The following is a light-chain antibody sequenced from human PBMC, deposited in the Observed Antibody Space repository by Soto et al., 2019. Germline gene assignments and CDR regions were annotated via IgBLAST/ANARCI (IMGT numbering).Light chain of an antibody. Sequence: DIQMTQSPSTLSASVGDRVTINCRASQSISSWLAWYQQKPGKAPKLLIYDASSLESGVPSRFSGSGSGTEFTLTISCLQPDDFATYYCQQYNSYSLTFGQGTKVEIK. CDR1: QSISSW. CDR3: QQYNSYSLT. J-gene: IGKJ1*01. CDR2: DAS. V-gene: IGKV1-5*01.